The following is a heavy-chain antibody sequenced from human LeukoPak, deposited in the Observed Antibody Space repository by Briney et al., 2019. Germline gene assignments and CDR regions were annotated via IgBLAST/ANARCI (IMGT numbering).Heavy chain of an antibody. CDR3: ARSLMVRGVRTFDI. V-gene: IGHV4-4*07. CDR2: IYTSGST. Sequence: SETLSLTCTVSGGSISSYYWSWIRQPAGKGLEWIGRIYTSGSTNYNPSLKSRVTISVDTSKNQFSLKLSSVTAADTAVYYCARSLMVRGVRTFDIWGQGTMVTVSS. CDR1: GGSISSYY. D-gene: IGHD3-10*01. J-gene: IGHJ3*02.